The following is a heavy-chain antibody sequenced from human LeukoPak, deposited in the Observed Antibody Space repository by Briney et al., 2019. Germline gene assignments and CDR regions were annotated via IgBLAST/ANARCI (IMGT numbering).Heavy chain of an antibody. CDR1: GGSISSYY. J-gene: IGHJ4*02. CDR2: IYSSGST. V-gene: IGHV4-59*01. Sequence: SPETLSLTCTVSGGSISSYYWSWIRQPPGKGLEWIAYIYSSGSTKYNPFLKSRVTISVDTSKNQFSLKLSSVTAADTAVYYCARTPRGYSYGHYFDYWGQGTLVTVSS. CDR3: ARTPRGYSYGHYFDY. D-gene: IGHD5-18*01.